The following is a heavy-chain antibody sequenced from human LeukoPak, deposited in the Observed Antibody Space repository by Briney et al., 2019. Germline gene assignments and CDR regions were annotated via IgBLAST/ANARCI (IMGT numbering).Heavy chain of an antibody. CDR1: GFTFSSYA. J-gene: IGHJ4*02. CDR2: ITGSGGST. D-gene: IGHD6-6*01. Sequence: GGSLRLSCAASGFTFSSYAMSWVRQAPGKGLEWVSGITGSGGSTEYADSVKGRFTISRDNSKNTLYLQMTSLRAEDTALYYCAKDRGSSRPLDYWGQGTLVTVSS. V-gene: IGHV3-23*01. CDR3: AKDRGSSRPLDY.